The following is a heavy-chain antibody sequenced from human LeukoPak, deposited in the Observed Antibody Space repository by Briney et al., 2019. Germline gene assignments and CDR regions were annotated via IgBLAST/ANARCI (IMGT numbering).Heavy chain of an antibody. D-gene: IGHD3-10*01. Sequence: GASVKVSCKASGYTFTSYYMHWVRQAPGQGLEWMGIINPSGGSTSYAQKFQGRVTMTRDTSISTAYMELSRLRSDDTAVYYCARELYTMVRGVMFHWGQGTLVTVSS. CDR1: GYTFTSYY. CDR2: INPSGGST. V-gene: IGHV1-46*01. CDR3: ARELYTMVRGVMFH. J-gene: IGHJ4*02.